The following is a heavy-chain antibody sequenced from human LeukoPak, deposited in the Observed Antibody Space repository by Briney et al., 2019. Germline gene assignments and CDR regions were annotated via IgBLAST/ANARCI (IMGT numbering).Heavy chain of an antibody. V-gene: IGHV4-59*12. CDR2: IYHSGST. CDR3: ARVGDYVFDY. J-gene: IGHJ4*02. CDR1: GGSISSYY. Sequence: SETLSLTCTVSGGSISSYYWSWIRQPPGKGLEWIGYIYHSGSTYYNPSLKSRVTISVDRSKNQFSLKLSSVTAADTAVYYCARVGDYVFDYWGQGTLVTVSS. D-gene: IGHD4-17*01.